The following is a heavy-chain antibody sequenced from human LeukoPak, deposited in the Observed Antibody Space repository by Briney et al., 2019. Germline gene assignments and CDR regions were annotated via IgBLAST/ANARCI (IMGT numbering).Heavy chain of an antibody. CDR3: ARDWQEGSGSYYNVGFDY. CDR2: INPNSGGT. D-gene: IGHD3-10*01. V-gene: IGHV1-2*04. J-gene: IGHJ4*02. Sequence: GASVKVSCKASGYTFTGYYMHWVRQAPGQGLEWMGWINPNSGGTNYAQKFQGWVTMTRDTSISTAYMELSSLRSDDTAVYYCARDWQEGSGSYYNVGFDYWGQGTLVTVSS. CDR1: GYTFTGYY.